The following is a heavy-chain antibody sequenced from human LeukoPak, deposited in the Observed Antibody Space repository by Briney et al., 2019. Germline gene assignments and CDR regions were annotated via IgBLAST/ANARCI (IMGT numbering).Heavy chain of an antibody. CDR3: AKPLAYCGGDCYGSPDAFDI. Sequence: PGRSLRLSCAASGFTFSSYGMHWVRQAPGKGLEWVAVISYDGSNKYYADSVKGRFTISRDNSKNTLYLQMNSLGAEDTAVYYCAKPLAYCGGDCYGSPDAFDIWGQGTMVTVSS. D-gene: IGHD2-21*02. J-gene: IGHJ3*02. CDR1: GFTFSSYG. V-gene: IGHV3-30*18. CDR2: ISYDGSNK.